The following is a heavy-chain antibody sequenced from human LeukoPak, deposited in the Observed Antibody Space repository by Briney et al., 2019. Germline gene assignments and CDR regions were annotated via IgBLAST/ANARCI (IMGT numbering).Heavy chain of an antibody. V-gene: IGHV4-59*11. D-gene: IGHD3-10*01. J-gene: IGHJ4*02. CDR3: ARGGITMVRGVISRTFDY. Sequence: PSETLSLTCTVSGGSISSHYWSWIRQPPGKGLEWIGYIYYSGSTNYNPSLKSRVTISVDTSKNQFSLKLSSVTTADTAVYYCARGGITMVRGVISRTFDYWGQGTLVTVSS. CDR1: GGSISSHY. CDR2: IYYSGST.